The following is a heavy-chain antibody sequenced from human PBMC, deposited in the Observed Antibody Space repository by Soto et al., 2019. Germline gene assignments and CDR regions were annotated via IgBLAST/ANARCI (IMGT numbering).Heavy chain of an antibody. Sequence: QVQLVESGGGVVQPGRSLRLSCAASGFTFSSYAMHWVRQAPGKGLERVAVISYDGSNKYYAESVKGRFTISRDNSKNTLYLQMNSLRVEDTAVYYCARGPSSLTRFDYWGQGTLVTVSS. J-gene: IGHJ4*02. CDR3: ARGPSSLTRFDY. CDR1: GFTFSSYA. D-gene: IGHD2-2*01. V-gene: IGHV3-30-3*01. CDR2: ISYDGSNK.